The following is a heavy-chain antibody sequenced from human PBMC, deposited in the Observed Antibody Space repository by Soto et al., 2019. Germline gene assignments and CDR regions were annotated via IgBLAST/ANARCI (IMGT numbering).Heavy chain of an antibody. J-gene: IGHJ5*02. CDR2: ISGSGGST. CDR3: AKDTVGTGMVRGAINWFDP. V-gene: IGHV3-23*01. Sequence: EVQLLESGGGLVQPGGSLRLSCAASGFTFSSYAMSWVRQAPGKGLEWVSAISGSGGSTYYADSVKGRFTISRDNSKNTLYLQMNSLRAEDTAVYYCAKDTVGTGMVRGAINWFDPCGQGTLVTVSS. CDR1: GFTFSSYA. D-gene: IGHD3-10*01.